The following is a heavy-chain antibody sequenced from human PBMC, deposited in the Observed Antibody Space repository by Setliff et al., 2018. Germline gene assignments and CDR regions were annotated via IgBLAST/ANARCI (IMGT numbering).Heavy chain of an antibody. D-gene: IGHD3-10*01. CDR1: GYTFSDYY. Sequence: ASVKVSCKASGYTFSDYYIHWMRQAPGQGLEWMGWIEPKSGDANYAQNLQGRVTMTRDMSVSTAYMELTRLSSDDTAMYYCLFWLAESASDYWGLGTPVTVSS. CDR2: IEPKSGDA. V-gene: IGHV1-2*02. CDR3: LFWLAESASDY. J-gene: IGHJ4*01.